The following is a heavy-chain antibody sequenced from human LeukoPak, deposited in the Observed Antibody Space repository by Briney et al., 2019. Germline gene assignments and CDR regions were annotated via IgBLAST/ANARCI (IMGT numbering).Heavy chain of an antibody. D-gene: IGHD4-17*01. CDR1: GFTFSSYE. CDR3: ARDGGVDYGDRNYYYYGMDV. Sequence: GRSLRLACAASGFTFSSYEMNWVRQAPGKGLEWVSYISSSGSTIYYADSVKGRFTISRDNAKNSLYLQMNSLRAEDTAVYYCARDGGVDYGDRNYYYYGMDVWGQGTTVTVSS. J-gene: IGHJ6*02. V-gene: IGHV3-48*03. CDR2: ISSSGSTI.